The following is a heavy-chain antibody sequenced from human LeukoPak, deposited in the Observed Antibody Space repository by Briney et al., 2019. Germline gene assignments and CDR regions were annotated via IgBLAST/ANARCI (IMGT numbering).Heavy chain of an antibody. CDR3: ARAGGNVAWYGPIDP. CDR2: VSKTGDT. Sequence: SETLSLTCTVSGGSLTTHYWAWLRQPPGKGLEWIGFVSKTGDTNSNPSLKHRVHISVDTSKNPFSLQLSSLTAADTAVYYCARAGGNVAWYGPIDPWGQGTLVTVPS. J-gene: IGHJ5*02. CDR1: GGSLTTHY. V-gene: IGHV4-59*08. D-gene: IGHD2-15*01.